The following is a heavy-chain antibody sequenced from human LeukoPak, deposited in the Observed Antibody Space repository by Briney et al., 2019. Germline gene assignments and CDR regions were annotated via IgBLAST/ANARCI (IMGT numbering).Heavy chain of an antibody. D-gene: IGHD4-17*01. CDR3: AREDYGTGKFDY. CDR1: GFTFSRYT. Sequence: PGGSLRLSCAASGFTFSRYTMHWARQAPGKGLEYVSGIGSKGGSTYYASSVKGRFTISRDNSKNTLYLQMGSLRAEDMAVYYCAREDYGTGKFDYWGQGTLVTVSS. CDR2: IGSKGGST. J-gene: IGHJ4*02. V-gene: IGHV3-64*01.